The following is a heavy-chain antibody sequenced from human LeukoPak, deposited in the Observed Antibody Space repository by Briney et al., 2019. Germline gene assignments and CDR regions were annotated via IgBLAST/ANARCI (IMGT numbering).Heavy chain of an antibody. CDR3: ARDLLVRGVRFDP. D-gene: IGHD3-10*01. CDR1: GFTFSNYW. CDR2: INSDGSST. V-gene: IGHV3-74*01. Sequence: GGSLRLSCAASGFTFSNYWMNWVRQAPGKGLVWVSRINSDGSSTTYADSVKGRFTISRDNAKNTLYLQMNSLRAEDTAVYYCARDLLVRGVRFDPWGQGTQVTVSS. J-gene: IGHJ5*02.